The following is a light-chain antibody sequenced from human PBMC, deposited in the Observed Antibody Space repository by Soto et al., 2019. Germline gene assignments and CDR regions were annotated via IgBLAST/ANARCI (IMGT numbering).Light chain of an antibody. CDR1: QSVSSSY. CDR3: QQYDSSPQT. CDR2: GAS. Sequence: EIVLTQSPGTLSLSPGERATLSCWASQSVSSSYLAWYQQKPGQAPRLLIYGASSRATGIPDRFSGSGSGTDFTLTISRLEPEDFAVYYCQQYDSSPQTFGQGTKVEIK. J-gene: IGKJ1*01. V-gene: IGKV3-20*01.